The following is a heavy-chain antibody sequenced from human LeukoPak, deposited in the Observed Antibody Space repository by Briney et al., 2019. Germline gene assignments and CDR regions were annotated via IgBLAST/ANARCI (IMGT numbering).Heavy chain of an antibody. J-gene: IGHJ4*02. V-gene: IGHV4-39*01. CDR2: IYCSGST. CDR1: GGSISSSSYY. D-gene: IGHD3-22*01. Sequence: MSSETLSLTCTVSGGSISSSSYYWGWIRQPPGKGLEWIGSIYCSGSTYYNPSLKSRVTISVDTPKNQFSLKLSSVTAADTAVYYCARQIYYYDRSGYYHLHFDSWGQGTLVTVSS. CDR3: ARQIYYYDRSGYYHLHFDS.